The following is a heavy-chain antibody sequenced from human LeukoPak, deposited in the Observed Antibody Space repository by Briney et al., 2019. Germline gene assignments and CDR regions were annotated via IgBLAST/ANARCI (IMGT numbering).Heavy chain of an antibody. CDR1: GYTFTNYY. CDR3: ARGIGLDYDSSGLD. D-gene: IGHD3-22*01. Sequence: ASVKLSCKASGYTFTNYYMHWVRHAPGQGLEWMGVIHPRGGSTSFAQKFQGRVTMTRDTSTSTVYMELSSLRSDDTAEYYCARGIGLDYDSSGLDWGQGTLVTVSS. V-gene: IGHV1-46*01. CDR2: IHPRGGST. J-gene: IGHJ4*02.